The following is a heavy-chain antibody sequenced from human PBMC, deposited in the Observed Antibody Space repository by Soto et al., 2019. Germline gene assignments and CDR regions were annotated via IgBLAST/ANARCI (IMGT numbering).Heavy chain of an antibody. CDR3: ATTTENIGLFSHWISYFDY. D-gene: IGHD1-1*01. CDR2: INHSGST. CDR1: GGSFNTYY. J-gene: IGHJ4*01. Sequence: SETLSLTCAVYGGSFNTYYWRWTWIRQPPGKGLEWIGEINHSGSTNYNPSLKSRVTMSVDTSKHQFSLKLTSVTAADTAVYYCATTTENIGLFSHWISYFDYWGPGTLVNVSS. V-gene: IGHV4-34*01.